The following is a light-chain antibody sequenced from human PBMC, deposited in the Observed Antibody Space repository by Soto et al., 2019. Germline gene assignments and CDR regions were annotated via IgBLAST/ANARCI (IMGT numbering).Light chain of an antibody. J-gene: IGKJ1*01. V-gene: IGKV3-20*01. CDR3: QQYGSSGT. CDR2: GAS. CDR1: QSVSNNY. Sequence: SPGESTTLSCSASQSVSNNYLAWYQQKPGQAPRLLIYGASNRATGIPDRFSGSGSGTDFTLTISRLEPEDFAVYYCQQYGSSGTFGQGTKVDIK.